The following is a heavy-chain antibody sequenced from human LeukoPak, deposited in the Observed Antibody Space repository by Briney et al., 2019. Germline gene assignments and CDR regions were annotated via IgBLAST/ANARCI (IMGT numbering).Heavy chain of an antibody. D-gene: IGHD3-22*01. CDR3: ARAYYHDSSDYYFPLDY. Sequence: GASVKVSCKASGYTFTSYYMHWVRQAPGQGLEWMGIINPSGGSTSYAQKFQGRVTMTRETSTSTVYMELSSLRSEDTAVYYCARAYYHDSSDYYFPLDYWGQGTLVTVSS. V-gene: IGHV1-46*01. CDR2: INPSGGST. J-gene: IGHJ4*02. CDR1: GYTFTSYY.